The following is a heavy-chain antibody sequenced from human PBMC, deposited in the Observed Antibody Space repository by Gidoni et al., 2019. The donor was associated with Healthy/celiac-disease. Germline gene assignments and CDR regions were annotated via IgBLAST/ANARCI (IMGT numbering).Heavy chain of an antibody. J-gene: IGHJ4*02. V-gene: IGHV3-30-3*01. CDR1: GFTFSSYA. CDR2: ISYDGSNK. CDR3: ARDRGVGATLDY. Sequence: QVQLVESGGGVVQTGRSLRLSCAASGFTFSSYAMHWVRQAPGKGLEWVAVISYDGSNKYYADSVKGRFTISRDNSKNTLYLQMNSRRAEDTAVYYCARDRGVGATLDYWGQGTLVTVSS. D-gene: IGHD1-26*01.